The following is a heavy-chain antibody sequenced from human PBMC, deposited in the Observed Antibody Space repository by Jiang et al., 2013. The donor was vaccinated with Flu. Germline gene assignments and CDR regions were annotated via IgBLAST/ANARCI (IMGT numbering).Heavy chain of an antibody. D-gene: IGHD3-10*01. Sequence: SGAEVKKPGASVKVSCKASGYTFTGYYMHWVRQAPGQGLECMGWINPNSGDTKYAQKFQGWVTVTRDTSISTAYMELNRLTSDDTAVYYCARGGGAGIYYPFDYWGQGTLVTVSS. CDR2: INPNSGDT. J-gene: IGHJ4*02. V-gene: IGHV1-2*04. CDR3: ARGGGAGIYYPFDY. CDR1: GYTFTGYY.